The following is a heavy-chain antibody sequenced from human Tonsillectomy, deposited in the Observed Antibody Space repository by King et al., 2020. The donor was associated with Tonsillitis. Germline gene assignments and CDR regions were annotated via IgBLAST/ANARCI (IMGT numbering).Heavy chain of an antibody. CDR1: GFTFSSYA. Sequence: EVQLVESGGGLVQPGGSLRLSCAASGFTFSSYAMSWVRQAPGKGLEWVSAISGSGGSTYYADSVKGRFTISRDNSKNTLYLQMNSLRAEDTAVYYCAKDRGIAVAGSLHAFDIWGQGTMVTVSS. J-gene: IGHJ3*02. CDR3: AKDRGIAVAGSLHAFDI. V-gene: IGHV3-23*04. CDR2: ISGSGGST. D-gene: IGHD6-19*01.